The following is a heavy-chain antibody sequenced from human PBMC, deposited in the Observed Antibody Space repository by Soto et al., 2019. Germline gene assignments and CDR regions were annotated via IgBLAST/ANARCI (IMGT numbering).Heavy chain of an antibody. J-gene: IGHJ4*02. V-gene: IGHV3-33*01. CDR1: GFSFNNHG. CDR3: XRQHXVSYXFDS. D-gene: IGHD3-10*01. Sequence: QVQLAXSGGGVVQPGRSLRLSCAASGFSFNNHGMHWVRQAPGKGLEWVAVIWYDGSYKYYADSVKGRFTXSXXXSKXXXXXXXXXXXXXXTALYYCXRQHXVSYXFDSWGQGTLVTVSS. CDR2: IWYDGSYK.